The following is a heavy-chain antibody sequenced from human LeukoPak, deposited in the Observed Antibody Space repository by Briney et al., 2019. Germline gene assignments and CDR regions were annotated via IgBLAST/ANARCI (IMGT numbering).Heavy chain of an antibody. CDR1: GFTFSSYW. V-gene: IGHV3-7*01. J-gene: IGHJ6*03. CDR2: IKQDGSEK. CDR3: AKGVKVPLLRYFSYYMDV. Sequence: GGSLRLSCAASGFTFSSYWMSWVRQAPGKGLEWVANIKQDGSEKYYVDSVKGRFTISRDNAKNSLYLQMNSLRAEDTAVYYCAKGVKVPLLRYFSYYMDVWGKGTTVTISS. D-gene: IGHD3-9*01.